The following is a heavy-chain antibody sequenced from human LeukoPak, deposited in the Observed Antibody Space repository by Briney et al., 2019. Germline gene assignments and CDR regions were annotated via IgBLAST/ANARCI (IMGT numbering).Heavy chain of an antibody. Sequence: PGGSLRLSCAASGFTFSDYYMSWIRQAPGRGLEWVSYISASGDTIYYADSVKGRFTVSRDNAKNSMYLQMNSLRAEDTAVYYCARDGAVVESASWFDPWGQGALLTVSS. D-gene: IGHD3-22*01. CDR2: ISASGDTI. CDR3: ARDGAVVESASWFDP. V-gene: IGHV3-11*04. CDR1: GFTFSDYY. J-gene: IGHJ5*02.